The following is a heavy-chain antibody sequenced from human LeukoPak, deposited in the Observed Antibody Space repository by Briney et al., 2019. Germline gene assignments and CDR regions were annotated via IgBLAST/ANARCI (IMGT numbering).Heavy chain of an antibody. V-gene: IGHV1-2*02. J-gene: IGHJ5*02. Sequence: GASVKVSCKASGYTFTGYYMHWVRQAPGQGLEWMGWINPNSGGTNYAQKFQGRVTMTRDTSISTAYMELSRLRSDDTAVYYCARVPYSIVVVPAAPYNWFDPWGQGTLVTVSS. D-gene: IGHD2-2*01. CDR3: ARVPYSIVVVPAAPYNWFDP. CDR2: INPNSGGT. CDR1: GYTFTGYY.